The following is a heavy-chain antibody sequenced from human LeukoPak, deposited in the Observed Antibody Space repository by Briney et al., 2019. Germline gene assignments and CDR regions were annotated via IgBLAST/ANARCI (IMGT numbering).Heavy chain of an antibody. CDR1: GFTFSSYG. CDR2: ISYDGGNE. Sequence: GGSLRLSCAASGFTFSSYGMHWVRQAPGKGLEWGAVISYDGGNEYYADSVKGRFTISRDNSKNTLYLQMNSLRAEDTAVYYCAKSALSSSWFPFDYWGQGTLVTVSS. V-gene: IGHV3-30*18. J-gene: IGHJ4*02. CDR3: AKSALSSSWFPFDY. D-gene: IGHD6-13*01.